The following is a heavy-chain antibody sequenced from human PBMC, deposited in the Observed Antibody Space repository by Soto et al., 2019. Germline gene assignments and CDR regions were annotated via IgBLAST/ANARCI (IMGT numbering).Heavy chain of an antibody. D-gene: IGHD1-26*01. J-gene: IGHJ4*02. V-gene: IGHV3-48*02. Sequence: EVQLVESGGGLVQPGGSLRLSCAASGFTFSSYSMNWVRQAPGKGLEWVSYISTTSSAIYYADSVKGRFTISRDNAKNSLFLEMNSLRDEDTAVYFCARDGGGNYYEVDYWGQGTLVTLAS. CDR2: ISTTSSAI. CDR3: ARDGGGNYYEVDY. CDR1: GFTFSSYS.